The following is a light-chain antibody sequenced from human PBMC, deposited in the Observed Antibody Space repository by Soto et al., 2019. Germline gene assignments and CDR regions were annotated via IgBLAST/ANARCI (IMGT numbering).Light chain of an antibody. J-gene: IGLJ1*01. CDR3: SSYTSSSTLLYV. CDR2: DVS. Sequence: QSAVTQAASVSGSPGQSITISCTGTSSDVGGYNYVSWYQQHPGKAPKLMIYDVSNRPSGVSNRFSGSKSGNTASLTISGLQAEDEADYYCSSYTSSSTLLYVFGTGTKLTVL. V-gene: IGLV2-14*03. CDR1: SSDVGGYNY.